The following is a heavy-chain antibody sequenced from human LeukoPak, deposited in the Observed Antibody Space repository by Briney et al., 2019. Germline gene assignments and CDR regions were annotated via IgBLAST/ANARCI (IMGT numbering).Heavy chain of an antibody. CDR3: ASGSTYDYVWRSYRPPDAFDI. D-gene: IGHD3-16*02. Sequence: SETLSLTCAVYGGSFSGYYWSWIRQPPGKGLEWIGEINHSGSTNYNPSLKSRVTISVDTSKNQFSLKLSSVTAADTAVYYCASGSTYDYVWRSYRPPDAFDIWGQGTMVTVSS. CDR2: INHSGST. CDR1: GGSFSGYY. V-gene: IGHV4-34*01. J-gene: IGHJ3*02.